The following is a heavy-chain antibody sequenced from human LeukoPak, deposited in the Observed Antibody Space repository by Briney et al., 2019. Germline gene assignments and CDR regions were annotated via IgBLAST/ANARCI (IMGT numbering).Heavy chain of an antibody. CDR3: ARDKARTGTSFDY. Sequence: PGGSLRLSCAASEFTFSSYGMHWVHQAPGKGLEWVAVIWYDGSNKFYADSVKGRFTISRDNSKNTLYLQMNSLRAEDTAVYYCARDKARTGTSFDYWGQGTLVTVSS. J-gene: IGHJ4*02. V-gene: IGHV3-33*01. D-gene: IGHD1-7*01. CDR1: EFTFSSYG. CDR2: IWYDGSNK.